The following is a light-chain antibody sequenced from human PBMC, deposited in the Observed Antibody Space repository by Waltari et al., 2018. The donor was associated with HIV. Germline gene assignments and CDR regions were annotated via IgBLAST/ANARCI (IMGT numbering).Light chain of an antibody. CDR1: QDISNY. CDR3: QQHDTFPLT. V-gene: IGKV1-33*01. Sequence: DIKMTQSPSSLSASVGDRVTITCQASQDISNYLNWYQQKPGKAPKLLIYDTSRLETGVPSRFSGSGSATDFTFTISSLQPEDIATYYCQQHDTFPLTFGGGTKVEIK. J-gene: IGKJ4*01. CDR2: DTS.